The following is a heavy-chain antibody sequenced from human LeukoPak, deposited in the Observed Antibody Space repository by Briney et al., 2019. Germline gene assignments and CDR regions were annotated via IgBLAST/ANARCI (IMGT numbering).Heavy chain of an antibody. J-gene: IGHJ4*02. Sequence: SETLSLTCTVSGVSMRTYYWSWIRQPPGKGLEWIGYVSYSGSTDYNPSLKSRLTISIDTSETQFSLKLTSVTAADTAIYYCASQGSDSGWFYFWGQGTLVAVSS. CDR3: ASQGSDSGWFYF. V-gene: IGHV4-59*08. CDR1: GVSMRTYY. D-gene: IGHD6-19*01. CDR2: VSYSGST.